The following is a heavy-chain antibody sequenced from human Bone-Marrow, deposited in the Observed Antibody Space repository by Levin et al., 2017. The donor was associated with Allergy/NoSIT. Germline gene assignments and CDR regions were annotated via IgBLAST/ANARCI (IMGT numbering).Heavy chain of an antibody. J-gene: IGHJ4*02. CDR1: GYTFTSYG. V-gene: IGHV1-18*01. Sequence: ASVKVSCKASGYTFTSYGISWVRQAPGQGLEWMGWISAYNGNTNYAQKLQGRVTMTTDTSTSTAYMELRSLRSDDTAVYYCAREYDYDSSGYPYFDYWGQGTLVTVAS. CDR3: AREYDYDSSGYPYFDY. CDR2: ISAYNGNT. D-gene: IGHD3-22*01.